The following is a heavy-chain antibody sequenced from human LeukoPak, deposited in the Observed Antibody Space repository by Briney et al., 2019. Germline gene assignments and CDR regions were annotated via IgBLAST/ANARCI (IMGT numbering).Heavy chain of an antibody. CDR3: ARAIDYGYPGGY. V-gene: IGHV3-7*01. D-gene: IGHD4-17*01. CDR1: GITLSNYG. Sequence: GGSLRLSCAVSGITLSNYGMSWVRQAPGKGLEWVANIKQYGTEKYYVDSAKGRFTVSRDNAKNSLYLQMNSLRAEDTAVYYCARAIDYGYPGGYWGQGTLVTVSS. CDR2: IKQYGTEK. J-gene: IGHJ4*02.